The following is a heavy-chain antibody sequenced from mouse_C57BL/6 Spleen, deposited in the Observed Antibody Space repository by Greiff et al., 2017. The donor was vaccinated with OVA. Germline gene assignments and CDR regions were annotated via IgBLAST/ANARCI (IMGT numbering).Heavy chain of an antibody. CDR3: ATPHGSSYAYFDY. D-gene: IGHD1-1*01. V-gene: IGHV14-2*01. CDR1: GFNIKDYY. Sequence: EVKLMESGAELVKPGASVKLSCTASGFNIKDYYMHWVKQRTEQGLEWIGRIDPEDGETKYAPKFQGKATITADTSSNTAYLQLSSLTSEDTAVYYCATPHGSSYAYFDYWGQGTTLTVSS. J-gene: IGHJ2*01. CDR2: IDPEDGET.